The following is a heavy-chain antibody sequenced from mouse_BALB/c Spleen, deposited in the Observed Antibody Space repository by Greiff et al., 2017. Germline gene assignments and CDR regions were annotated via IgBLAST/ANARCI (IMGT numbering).Heavy chain of an antibody. D-gene: IGHD3-3*01. Sequence: EVKVVESGGDLVKPGGSLKLSCAASGFTFSSYGMSWVRQTPDKRLEWVATISSGGSYTYYPDSVKGRFTISRDNAKNTLYLQMSSLKSEDTAMYYCARQEGDRYFDDWGQGTTLTVSS. CDR1: GFTFSSYG. J-gene: IGHJ2*01. CDR3: ARQEGDRYFDD. V-gene: IGHV5-6*01. CDR2: ISSGGSYT.